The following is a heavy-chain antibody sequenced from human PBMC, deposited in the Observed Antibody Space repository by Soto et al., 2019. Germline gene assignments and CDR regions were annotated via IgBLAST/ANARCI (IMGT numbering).Heavy chain of an antibody. D-gene: IGHD1-26*01. J-gene: IGHJ4*02. Sequence: PSETLSLTCTVSGGSIYTGGFYWSWIRQLPGKGLEWLGYIYYTGSTQYTPSLKSRLTISTDTSDNQFSLRLTSVTAADTAVYYCATSLVTSRTRADYWGQGTLVTVSS. CDR3: ATSLVTSRTRADY. V-gene: IGHV4-31*03. CDR2: IYYTGST. CDR1: GGSIYTGGFY.